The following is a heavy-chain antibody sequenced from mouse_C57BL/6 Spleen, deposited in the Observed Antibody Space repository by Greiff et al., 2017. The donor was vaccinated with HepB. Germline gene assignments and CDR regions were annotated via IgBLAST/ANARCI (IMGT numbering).Heavy chain of an antibody. CDR1: GYTFTSYW. Sequence: QVQLQQPGAELVRPGNSVKLSCKASGYTFTSYWMHWVKQRPGQGLEWIGVIDPSDSYTNYNQKFKGKATLTVDTSSSTAYMQLSSLTSEDSAVYYCAFSYYNAMDYWGQGTSVTVSS. CDR2: IDPSDSYT. V-gene: IGHV1-59*01. J-gene: IGHJ4*01. D-gene: IGHD2-12*01. CDR3: AFSYYNAMDY.